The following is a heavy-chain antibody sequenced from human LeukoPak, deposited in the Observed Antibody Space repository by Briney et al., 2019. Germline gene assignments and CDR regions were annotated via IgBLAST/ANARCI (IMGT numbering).Heavy chain of an antibody. CDR1: GFTFSSYG. D-gene: IGHD6-19*01. Sequence: PGRSLRLSCVASGFTFSSYGMHWVRQAPGKGLEWEAFISYDGSNRYYVDSVKGRFTISRDNSKNTLYLQMNSLRPEDTAVYYCAKVRGPGKVSGWYYFDSWGQGTLVTVSS. CDR3: AKVRGPGKVSGWYYFDS. J-gene: IGHJ4*02. V-gene: IGHV3-30*18. CDR2: ISYDGSNR.